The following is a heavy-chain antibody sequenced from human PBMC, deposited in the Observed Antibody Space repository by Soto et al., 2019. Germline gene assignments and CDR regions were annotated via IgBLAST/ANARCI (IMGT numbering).Heavy chain of an antibody. D-gene: IGHD2-2*01. CDR2: ISGSGGST. V-gene: IGHV3-23*01. CDR1: GFTFSSYA. CDR3: AKCGSTSCYEFDY. Sequence: EVQLLESGGGLVQPGGSLRRSCAASGFTFSSYAMSWVRQAPGKGLEWVSAISGSGGSTYYAYSVKGRFTISRDNSKNSLYLQMNSLRAEDTAVYYCAKCGSTSCYEFDYWGQGTLVTVSS. J-gene: IGHJ4*02.